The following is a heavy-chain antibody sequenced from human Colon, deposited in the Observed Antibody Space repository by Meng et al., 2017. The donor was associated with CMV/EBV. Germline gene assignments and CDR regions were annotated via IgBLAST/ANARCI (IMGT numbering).Heavy chain of an antibody. CDR2: IRYDGSKA. CDR3: AKEFVLGTHLDH. D-gene: IGHD2-21*02. V-gene: IGHV3-30*02. Sequence: GSLRLSCSASGFTFNTFGMHWVRQAPGKGLEWVAFIRYDGSKADYADSVTGRFTISRDNAKSSLHLQMTSLRPEDSAVYFCAKEFVLGTHLDHWGQGTVVTVSS. CDR1: GFTFNTFG. J-gene: IGHJ4*02.